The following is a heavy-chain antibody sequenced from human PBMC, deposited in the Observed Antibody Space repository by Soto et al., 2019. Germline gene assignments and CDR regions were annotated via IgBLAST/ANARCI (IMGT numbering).Heavy chain of an antibody. D-gene: IGHD5-12*01. CDR1: GASISNHY. CDR2: IYYSGST. CDR3: ARGAEYSGYYFDY. J-gene: IGHJ4*02. V-gene: IGHV4-59*11. Sequence: SETLSLTCTVSGASISNHYWSWVRQPPGKGLEWIGYIYYSGSTDYNPSLKSRLTMSLDTSKNQFSLILNSVTAADTAVYYCARGAEYSGYYFDYWAQGTLVTVSS.